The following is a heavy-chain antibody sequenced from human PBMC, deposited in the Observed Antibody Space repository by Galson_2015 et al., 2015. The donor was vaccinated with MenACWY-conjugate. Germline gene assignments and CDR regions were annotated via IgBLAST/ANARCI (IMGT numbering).Heavy chain of an antibody. CDR1: GFVFSDYY. J-gene: IGHJ4*02. V-gene: IGHV3-7*03. CDR2: IKHDSTEK. CDR3: ARSFYYGSGGDS. Sequence: SLRLSCAASGFVFSDYYMTWVRQAPGKGLEWVANIKHDSTEKYYMASVKGRFTISRDNPKNSVFLQMNSLRAEDTAVYYCARSFYYGSGGDSWGQGTLVTVSS. D-gene: IGHD3-10*01.